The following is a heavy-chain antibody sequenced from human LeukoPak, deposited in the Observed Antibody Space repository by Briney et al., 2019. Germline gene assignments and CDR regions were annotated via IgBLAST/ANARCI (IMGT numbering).Heavy chain of an antibody. CDR3: ARAYYHDTSSYQGFDF. CDR2: ISAYNGNT. J-gene: IGHJ4*02. Sequence: ASVKVSCKASGDTFSSHGYTWVRQAPGQELEWMGWISAYNGNTDYAQKFQGRVTMTTDTSTSTAYMELRSLRSDDTAVYFCARAYYHDTSSYQGFDFWGQGTLVTVSS. CDR1: GDTFSSHG. D-gene: IGHD3-22*01. V-gene: IGHV1-18*01.